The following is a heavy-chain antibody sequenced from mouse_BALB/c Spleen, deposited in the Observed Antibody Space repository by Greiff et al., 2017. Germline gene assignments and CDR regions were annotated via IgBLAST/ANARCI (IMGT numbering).Heavy chain of an antibody. CDR3: ARHDYDSPWFAY. Sequence: EVKLMESGPGLVKPSQSLSLTCTVTGYSITSDYAWNWIRQFPGNKLEWMGYISYSGSTSYNPSLKSRISITRDTSKNQFFLQLNSVTTEDTATYYCARHDYDSPWFAYWGQGTLVTVSA. V-gene: IGHV3-2*02. J-gene: IGHJ3*01. CDR1: GYSITSDYA. D-gene: IGHD2-4*01. CDR2: ISYSGST.